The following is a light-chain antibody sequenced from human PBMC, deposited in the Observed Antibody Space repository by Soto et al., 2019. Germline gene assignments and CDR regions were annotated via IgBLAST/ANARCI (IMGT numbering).Light chain of an antibody. CDR1: QDISNY. CDR3: QQYDNLPGT. Sequence: DIQMTQSPSSLSASVGDRVTITCQASQDISNYLNWYQQKPGKAPKLLMYDASNLEIGVPTRFSGSGSGTDFTFTISSLQPEDISTYYCQQYDNLPGTFGQGTKLEIK. J-gene: IGKJ2*01. CDR2: DAS. V-gene: IGKV1-33*01.